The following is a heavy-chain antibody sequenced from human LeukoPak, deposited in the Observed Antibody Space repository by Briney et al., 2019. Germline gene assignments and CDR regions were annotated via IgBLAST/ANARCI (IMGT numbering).Heavy chain of an antibody. CDR3: AGEIVVVPAAMGSYYFQH. J-gene: IGHJ1*01. V-gene: IGHV4-34*01. D-gene: IGHD2-2*01. CDR1: GGSFSGYY. CDR2: INHSGST. Sequence: SETLSLTCAVYGGSFSGYYWSWIRQPPGKGLEWIEEINHSGSTNYNPSLKSRVTISVDTSKNQFSLKLSSVTAADTAVYYCAGEIVVVPAAMGSYYFQHWGQGTLVTVSS.